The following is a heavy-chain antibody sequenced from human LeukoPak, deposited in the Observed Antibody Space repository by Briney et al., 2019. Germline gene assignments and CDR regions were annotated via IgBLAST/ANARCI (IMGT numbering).Heavy chain of an antibody. Sequence: GGSLILSCAASGFTFTNFAMSWVRQAPGKGLEWVSSLSTGGSSTYYADSVKGRFTISRDNSKNTLYLQMNSLRAEDTAVYYCAKDLLVGVTSGFWDYWGQGTLVTVSS. CDR3: AKDLLVGVTSGFWDY. CDR2: LSTGGSST. J-gene: IGHJ4*02. D-gene: IGHD1-26*01. V-gene: IGHV3-23*01. CDR1: GFTFTNFA.